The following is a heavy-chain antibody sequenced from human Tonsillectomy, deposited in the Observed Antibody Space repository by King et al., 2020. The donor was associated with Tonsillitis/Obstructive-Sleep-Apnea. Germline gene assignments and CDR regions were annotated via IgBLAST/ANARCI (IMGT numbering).Heavy chain of an antibody. CDR1: GGFISSRSYY. CDR2: IYYSGTT. J-gene: IGHJ6*03. D-gene: IGHD1-26*01. V-gene: IGHV4-39*01. Sequence: QLQESGPGLVKPSETLSLICTVSGGFISSRSYYWGWIRQPPGKGLEWIGSIYYSGTTYYNPSLQSRVTISVDTSRNQFSLRLSSVTDADTAVDYCVRHNSGSNSDHYYYMDVWGKGTTVTVSS. CDR3: VRHNSGSNSDHYYYMDV.